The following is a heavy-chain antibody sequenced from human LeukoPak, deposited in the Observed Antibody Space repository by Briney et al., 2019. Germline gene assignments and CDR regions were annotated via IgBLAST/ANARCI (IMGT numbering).Heavy chain of an antibody. CDR1: GFTFDDYG. CDR3: ARGGISIFGVVIYMDV. D-gene: IGHD3-3*01. CDR2: INWNGGST. V-gene: IGHV3-20*04. Sequence: GGSLRLSCAASGFTFDDYGMSWVRQAPGKGLEWVSGINWNGGSTGYADSVKGRFTISRDNARNSLSLQMNSLRVEDTALYYCARGGISIFGVVIYMDVWGKGTTVTVSS. J-gene: IGHJ6*03.